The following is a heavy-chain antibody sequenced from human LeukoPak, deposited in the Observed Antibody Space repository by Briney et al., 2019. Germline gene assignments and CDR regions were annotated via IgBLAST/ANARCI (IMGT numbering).Heavy chain of an antibody. D-gene: IGHD3-22*01. V-gene: IGHV4-59*01. CDR1: GGSTSSYY. Sequence: SETLSLTXTVSGGSTSSYYWSWIRQPPGKGLEWIGYIYYSGSTNYNPSLKSRVTISVDTSKNQFSLKLSSVTAADTAVYYCARGLYYYDSSGYRYWGQGTLVTVSS. J-gene: IGHJ4*02. CDR2: IYYSGST. CDR3: ARGLYYYDSSGYRY.